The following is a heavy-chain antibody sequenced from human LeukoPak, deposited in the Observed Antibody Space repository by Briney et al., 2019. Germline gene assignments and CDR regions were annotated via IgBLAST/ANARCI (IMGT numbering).Heavy chain of an antibody. J-gene: IGHJ4*02. CDR2: IYHDGST. D-gene: IGHD5-18*01. CDR1: GYSISSGYY. V-gene: IGHV4-38-2*01. CDR3: ARSVSAAMFTIEH. Sequence: SETLSLTCAVSGYSISSGYYWGWTRQPPGKGLEWIGSIYHDGSTYYNPSLKSRVTISVDTSKNQFSLKLSSVTAADTAVYYCARSVSAAMFTIEHWGQGTLVTVSP.